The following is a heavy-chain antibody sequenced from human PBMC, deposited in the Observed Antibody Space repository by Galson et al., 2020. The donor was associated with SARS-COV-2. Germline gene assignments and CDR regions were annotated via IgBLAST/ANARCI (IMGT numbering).Heavy chain of an antibody. CDR2: LGTAGDT. Sequence: GESLKIPCAASGFHFSSYDMQWVRQATGQGLEWVSALGTAGDTYYPGTLKGRLTISRENAKNSLYLQMNSLRAGDTAVYYCARGDMVRGGYYYYYYMDVWGKGTTGTVSS. J-gene: IGHJ6*03. V-gene: IGHV3-13*01. CDR1: GFHFSSYD. CDR3: ARGDMVRGGYYYYYYMDV. D-gene: IGHD3-10*01.